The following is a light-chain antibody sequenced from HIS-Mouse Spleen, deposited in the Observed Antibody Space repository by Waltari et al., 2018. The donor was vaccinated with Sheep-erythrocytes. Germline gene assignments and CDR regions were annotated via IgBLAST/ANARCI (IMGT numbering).Light chain of an antibody. J-gene: IGLJ3*02. CDR1: SSDVGSYNL. CDR2: EGS. CDR3: CSYAGSSTPWV. Sequence: QSALTQPASVSGSPGQSITISCTGTSSDVGSYNLVSWYQQHPGKAPKLMIYEGSKRPSGCSNRLSGSKSGNTASLTISGLQAEDEADYYCCSYAGSSTPWVFGGGTKLTVL. V-gene: IGLV2-23*01.